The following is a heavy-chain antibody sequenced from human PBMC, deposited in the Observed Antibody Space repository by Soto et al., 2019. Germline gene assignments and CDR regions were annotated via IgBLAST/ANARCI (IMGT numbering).Heavy chain of an antibody. J-gene: IGHJ6*02. D-gene: IGHD3-9*01. CDR1: GGSISSGDYY. V-gene: IGHV4-30-4*01. Sequence: QVQLQESGPGLVKPSQTLSLTCTVSGGSISSGDYYWSWIRQPPGKGLEWIGYIYYSGSTYYNPSLKSRVTISVDTSKNQFSLKLSSVTAADTAVYYCARAQGYYDILTGYYPYYYYGMDVWGQGTTVTVSS. CDR3: ARAQGYYDILTGYYPYYYYGMDV. CDR2: IYYSGST.